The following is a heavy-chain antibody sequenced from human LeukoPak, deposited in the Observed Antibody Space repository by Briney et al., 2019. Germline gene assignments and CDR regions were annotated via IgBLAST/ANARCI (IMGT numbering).Heavy chain of an antibody. D-gene: IGHD3-10*01. CDR2: IKHDESEK. V-gene: IGHV3-7*01. CDR3: ARDLHYESGSYYAY. J-gene: IGHJ4*02. Sequence: GSLRLSCAASGFTFSSYWMTWVRQAPGKGLEWVANIKHDESEKFYVDSVKGRFTISRDNAKKSLYLEMNTLRAEDTALYYCARDLHYESGSYYAYWGQGTLVTVSS. CDR1: GFTFSSYW.